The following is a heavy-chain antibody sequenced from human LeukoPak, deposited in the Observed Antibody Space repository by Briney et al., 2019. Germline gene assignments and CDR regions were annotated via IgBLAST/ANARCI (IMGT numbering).Heavy chain of an antibody. CDR3: AKAEELGNFDY. Sequence: PGRSLRLSCEASGFTFSSYGIHWVRQAPGKGLEWLAVISSDGSNKYYAGSVKGRFTISRDNSKNTLYLQMNSLRAEDTAVYYCAKAEELGNFDYWGQGTLVTVSS. V-gene: IGHV3-30*18. D-gene: IGHD1-26*01. CDR2: ISSDGSNK. J-gene: IGHJ4*02. CDR1: GFTFSSYG.